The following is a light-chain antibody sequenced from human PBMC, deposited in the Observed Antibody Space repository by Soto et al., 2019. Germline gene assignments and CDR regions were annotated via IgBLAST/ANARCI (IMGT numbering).Light chain of an antibody. CDR3: QQYGYSSWT. V-gene: IGKV3-20*01. CDR1: QSVDSKY. Sequence: EIVLTQSPGTLSLSPGERATLSCRASQSVDSKYLAWYQQKPGQAPRILIFAASSRATGIPDRFSGSGSGTDFTLTISRLAPGDFAVYYCQQYGYSSWTFGQGTKVEIK. CDR2: AAS. J-gene: IGKJ1*01.